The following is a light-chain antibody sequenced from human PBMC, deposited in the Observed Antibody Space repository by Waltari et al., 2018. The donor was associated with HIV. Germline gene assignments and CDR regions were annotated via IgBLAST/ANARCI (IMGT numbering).Light chain of an antibody. CDR2: SDT. Sequence: QSVLTQPPSASGPPGQRVTMSCSGSSSNIGRNTVNWYQQLPGTAPKLLIFSDTQRPSGGPDRFSGSKSGTSASLASSGLQSEDEGDYYCAAWDDSLNGHWVFGGGTRVTVL. CDR1: SSNIGRNT. CDR3: AAWDDSLNGHWV. V-gene: IGLV1-44*01. J-gene: IGLJ3*02.